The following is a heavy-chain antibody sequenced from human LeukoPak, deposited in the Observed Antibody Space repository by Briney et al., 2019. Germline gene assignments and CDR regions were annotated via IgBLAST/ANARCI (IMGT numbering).Heavy chain of an antibody. J-gene: IGHJ6*02. CDR1: GGSFSGYY. CDR2: INHSGST. CDR3: ARRGVSSRTHNLYYYYYYGMDV. V-gene: IGHV4-34*01. Sequence: SETLSLTCAVYGGSFSGYYWSWIRQPPGKGLEWIGEINHSGSTNYNPSLKSRVTISVDTSKNQFSLKLSSVTAADTAVYYCARRGVSSRTHNLYYYYYYGMDVWGQGTTVTVSS. D-gene: IGHD6-6*01.